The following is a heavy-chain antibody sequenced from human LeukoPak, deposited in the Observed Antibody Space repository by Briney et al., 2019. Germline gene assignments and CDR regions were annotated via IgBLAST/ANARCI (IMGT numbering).Heavy chain of an antibody. V-gene: IGHV1-18*01. CDR3: ARSSDIVAEYFQH. D-gene: IGHD2-15*01. Sequence: ASVKVSCKASGYTFTSYGISWLRQAPGQGLEWMAWISGYNGNRNYAQKFQDRISMTTDTSTSTAYMELRSLRSDDTAVYYCARSSDIVAEYFQHWGQGTLVTVSP. CDR2: ISGYNGNR. CDR1: GYTFTSYG. J-gene: IGHJ1*01.